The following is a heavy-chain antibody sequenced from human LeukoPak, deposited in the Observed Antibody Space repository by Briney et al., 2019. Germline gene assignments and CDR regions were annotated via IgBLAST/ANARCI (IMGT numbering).Heavy chain of an antibody. J-gene: IGHJ4*02. D-gene: IGHD3-22*01. CDR1: GGSISTYY. Sequence: SETLSLTCTVSGGSISTYYWSWIRQPPGKGLEWIGYIYYSGSTNSNPSLKSRVTISVDTSKNQFSLKLTSVTAADTAVYYCARDTGYYYDSSGPFDYWGQGTLVTVSS. CDR2: IYYSGST. V-gene: IGHV4-59*12. CDR3: ARDTGYYYDSSGPFDY.